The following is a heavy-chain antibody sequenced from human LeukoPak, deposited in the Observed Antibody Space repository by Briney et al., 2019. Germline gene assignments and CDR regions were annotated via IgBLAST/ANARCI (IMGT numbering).Heavy chain of an antibody. J-gene: IGHJ6*02. V-gene: IGHV4-39*01. Sequence: SETLSLTCTVSGGSISSSSYYWGWIRQPPGKGLEWIGSIYYSGSTYYNPSLKSRVTISVDTSKNQFSLKLSSVTAADTAVYYCASFSSSWYQDYYYGMDVWGQGTTVTVSS. CDR1: GGSISSSSYY. CDR2: IYYSGST. D-gene: IGHD6-13*01. CDR3: ASFSSSWYQDYYYGMDV.